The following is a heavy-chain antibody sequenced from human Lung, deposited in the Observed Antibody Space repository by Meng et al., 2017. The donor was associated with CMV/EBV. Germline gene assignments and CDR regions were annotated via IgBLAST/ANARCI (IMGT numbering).Heavy chain of an antibody. V-gene: IGHV3-23*03. CDR1: GFTLSNYA. D-gene: IGHD2-8*01. CDR2: IYSGDSST. CDR3: AKDHMLSYFEY. J-gene: IGHJ4*02. Sequence: GGSXRLXCAASGFTLSNYAMSWVRQAPGKGLEWVSVIYSGDSSTHYADSVKGRFTISRDNSKNTLYLQMNSLRAEDTAVYYCAKDHMLSYFEYGGQGTLVTVSS.